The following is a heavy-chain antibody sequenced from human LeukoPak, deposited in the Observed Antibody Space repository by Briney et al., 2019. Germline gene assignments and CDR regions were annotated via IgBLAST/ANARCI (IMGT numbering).Heavy chain of an antibody. CDR2: INHSGGST. CDR3: ARGGWPFHNWFDP. J-gene: IGHJ5*02. CDR1: GGTFSGYY. D-gene: IGHD2-15*01. Sequence: SETLSLTCAVYGGTFSGYYWSWIRQPPGKGLEWIGEINHSGGSTNYNPSLKSRVTISVDTSKNQFSLKVSSVAAADTAVYYCARGGWPFHNWFDPWGQGTLVTVSS. V-gene: IGHV4-34*01.